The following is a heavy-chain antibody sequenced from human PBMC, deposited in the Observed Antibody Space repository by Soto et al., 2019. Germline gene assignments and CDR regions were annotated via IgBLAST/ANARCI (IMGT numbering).Heavy chain of an antibody. D-gene: IGHD7-27*01. J-gene: IGHJ4*02. V-gene: IGHV3-30*18. Sequence: QVQLVESGGGVVQPGRSLRLSCAASGFTFSSYGMHWVRQAPGKGLEWVAVISYDGSNKYYADSVKGRFTISRDNSKNTLYLQMNSLRAEDTAVYYCAKDTYTQTGDPSYYWGQGTLVTVSS. CDR3: AKDTYTQTGDPSYY. CDR2: ISYDGSNK. CDR1: GFTFSSYG.